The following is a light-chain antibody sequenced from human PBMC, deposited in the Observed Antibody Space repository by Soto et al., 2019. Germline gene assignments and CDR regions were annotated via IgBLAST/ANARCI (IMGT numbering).Light chain of an antibody. J-gene: IGLJ2*01. CDR2: DVS. CDR1: SSDVGGYNY. Sequence: QSVLTQPASVSGSPGQSITISCTGTSSDVGGYNYVSWYQQHPGKAPKLMIYDVSNRPSGVSNRFSGSKSGNTASLTISGSQDDDEAAYYYSSYTSSSTLVVFGGGTKLTVL. V-gene: IGLV2-14*01. CDR3: SSYTSSSTLVV.